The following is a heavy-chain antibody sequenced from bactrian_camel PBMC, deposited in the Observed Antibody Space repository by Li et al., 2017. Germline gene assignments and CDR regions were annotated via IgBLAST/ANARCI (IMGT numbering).Heavy chain of an antibody. CDR3: AAGGYCALAYLTLNY. CDR2: ISTDGGST. CDR1: GYTLPMN. J-gene: IGHJ4*01. V-gene: IGHV3S40*01. Sequence: VQLVESGGGSVQAGGSLRLSCVASGYTLPMNMGWFRRLPGQEREGVAAISTDGGSTYYADSVKGRFTISRDIPKRTVYLQMESLKPEDTAMYYCAAGGYCALAYLTLNYWGQGTQVTVS. D-gene: IGHD2*01.